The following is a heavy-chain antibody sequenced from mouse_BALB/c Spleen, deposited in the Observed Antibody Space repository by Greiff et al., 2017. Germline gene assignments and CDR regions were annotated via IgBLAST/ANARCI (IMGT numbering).Heavy chain of an antibody. D-gene: IGHD1-1*01. J-gene: IGHJ4*01. CDR3: ARWGGSSYEAMDY. CDR2: ISYSGST. Sequence: EVKLQESGPGLVKPSQSLSLTCTVTGYSITSDYAWNWIRQFPGNKLEWMGYISYSGSTSYNPSLKSRISITRDTSKNQFFLQLNSVTTEDTATYYCARWGGSSYEAMDYWGQGTSVTVSS. CDR1: GYSITSDYA. V-gene: IGHV3-2*02.